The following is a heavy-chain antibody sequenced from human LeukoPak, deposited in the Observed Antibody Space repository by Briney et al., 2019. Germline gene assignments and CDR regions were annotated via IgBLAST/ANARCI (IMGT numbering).Heavy chain of an antibody. CDR3: GRGGENYSSGWESLLDY. V-gene: IGHV3-66*01. D-gene: IGHD6-19*01. J-gene: IGHJ4*02. CDR2: IYSGGST. Sequence: GGSLRLSCAASGFTVSSNYMSWVRQAPGKGLEWVSVIYSGGSTYYADSVKGRFTISRDNSKNTLYLQMNSLRAEDTAVYYCGRGGENYSSGWESLLDYWGQGPLVTASS. CDR1: GFTVSSNY.